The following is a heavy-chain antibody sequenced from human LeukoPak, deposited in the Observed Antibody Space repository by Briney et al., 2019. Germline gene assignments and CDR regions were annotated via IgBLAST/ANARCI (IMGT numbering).Heavy chain of an antibody. D-gene: IGHD3-22*01. CDR2: IRYDGDAK. CDR3: AKGVLVVVITPPDY. V-gene: IGHV3-30*02. Sequence: GGSLRLSCAASGFTFSRYGMHWVRQAPGKGLEWVAFIRYDGDAKYYADSVKVRFSISRDTSKNTLYLQMNSLRVEDTAVYYCAKGVLVVVITPPDYWGQGTLVTVSS. J-gene: IGHJ4*02. CDR1: GFTFSRYG.